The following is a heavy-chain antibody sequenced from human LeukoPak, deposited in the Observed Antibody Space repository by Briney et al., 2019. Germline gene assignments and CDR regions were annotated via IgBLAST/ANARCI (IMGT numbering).Heavy chain of an antibody. D-gene: IGHD5-24*01. CDR2: IKEDGTET. J-gene: IGHJ4*02. CDR1: GFTFSNFW. CDR3: AKEGRSLQTY. V-gene: IGHV3-7*03. Sequence: GGSLRLSCTASGFTFSNFWMSWVRLAPGKGLEWVANIKEDGTETYYVDSVKGRFTISRDNAKNSLYLQMDSLRVEDTAVYYCAKEGRSLQTYWGQGTLVTVSS.